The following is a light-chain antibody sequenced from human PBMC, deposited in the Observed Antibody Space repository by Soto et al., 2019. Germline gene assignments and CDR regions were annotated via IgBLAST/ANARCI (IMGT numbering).Light chain of an antibody. Sequence: QAVLTQSPSVSASLGASVKLTCTLSSGHSTYAIAWHQQQSEKGPRFLMKINSDGSHSKGDGFFDRFSGSSSGAERHLTIASLQSEDEADYYCQSLGTGIQVFGGGTKLTVL. CDR3: QSLGTGIQV. CDR1: SGHSTYA. J-gene: IGLJ3*02. CDR2: INSDGSH. V-gene: IGLV4-69*01.